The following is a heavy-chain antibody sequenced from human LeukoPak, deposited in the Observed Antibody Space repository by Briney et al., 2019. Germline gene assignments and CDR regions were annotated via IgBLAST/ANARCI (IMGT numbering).Heavy chain of an antibody. CDR2: IYPGDSDT. CDR3: ARQNDFRLDY. D-gene: IGHD3-3*01. CDR1: GYTFSSYW. V-gene: IGHV5-51*01. J-gene: IGHJ4*02. Sequence: GESLKISCKGSGYTFSSYWIGWVRQMPGKGLEWMGIIYPGDSDTRYSPSLQGQVTISVDTSIGTSYLQWSSLKASDTAIYYCARQNDFRLDYWGQGTLVTVSS.